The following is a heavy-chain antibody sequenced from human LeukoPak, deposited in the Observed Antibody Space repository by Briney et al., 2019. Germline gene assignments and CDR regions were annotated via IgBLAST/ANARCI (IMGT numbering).Heavy chain of an antibody. Sequence: GESLKTSCKGAGYSFTSYWIGGGRRMPGEGLEWMGSIYPGCCDTRYSPSFQGRVTISADKFISPAYLQWSSLKASDTAMYYCASLHSPEYGMDVWGQGTTVTVSS. CDR1: GYSFTSYW. CDR3: ASLHSPEYGMDV. CDR2: IYPGCCDT. V-gene: IGHV5-51*01. J-gene: IGHJ6*02.